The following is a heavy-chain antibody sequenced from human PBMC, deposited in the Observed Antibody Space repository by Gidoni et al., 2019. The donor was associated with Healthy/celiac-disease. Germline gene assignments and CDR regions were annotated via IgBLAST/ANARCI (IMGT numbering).Heavy chain of an antibody. CDR2: ISGSGGST. V-gene: IGHV3-23*01. J-gene: IGHJ3*02. Sequence: EVQLLESGGGLVQPGGSLRLSCASSGFTFSSYAISWVRQAPGKGLEWVSAISGSGGSTYYADSVTGRFTISRDNSKNTLYLKMNSLRAEDTAVYYCAKDLVGMGDRNAFDIWGQGTMVTVSS. CDR1: GFTFSSYA. CDR3: AKDLVGMGDRNAFDI. D-gene: IGHD1-26*01.